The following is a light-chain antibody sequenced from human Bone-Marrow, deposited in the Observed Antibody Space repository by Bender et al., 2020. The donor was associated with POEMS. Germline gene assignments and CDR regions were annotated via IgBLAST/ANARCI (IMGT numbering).Light chain of an antibody. Sequence: QSTLTQPRSVSGSPGQSVTISCTGTSDNYVSWYQQHPGKAPQLMIHDVSRRPSGVPERFSGAKSGNTAFLTISGLQAEDEADYYCCSRAQTGTSWVFGGGTKLTVL. J-gene: IGLJ3*02. CDR3: CSRAQTGTSWV. CDR2: DVS. V-gene: IGLV2-11*01. CDR1: SDNY.